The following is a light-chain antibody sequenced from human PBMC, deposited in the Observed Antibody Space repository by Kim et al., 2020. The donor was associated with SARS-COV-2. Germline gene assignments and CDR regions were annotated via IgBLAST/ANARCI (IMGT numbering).Light chain of an antibody. CDR1: QSLTSNY. V-gene: IGKV3-20*01. CDR3: QQYGRAPYT. CDR2: GAS. Sequence: EIVLTQSPGTLSLSPGERATLSCRASQSLTSNYLAWYQQKPGQAPRLLIYGASSRATGIPDRFSASGSGTDFTLTISRLEPEDFAVYSCQQYGRAPYTFGQGTKLEI. J-gene: IGKJ2*01.